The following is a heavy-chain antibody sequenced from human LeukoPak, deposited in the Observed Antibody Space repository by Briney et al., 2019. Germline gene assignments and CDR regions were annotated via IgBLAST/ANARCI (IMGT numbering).Heavy chain of an antibody. CDR2: IKQDGSEK. D-gene: IGHD3-3*01. CDR3: ARDFWSGYYTED. V-gene: IGHV3-7*01. CDR1: GFTFSSCW. J-gene: IGHJ4*02. Sequence: GGSLRLSCAASGFTFSSCWMSWVRQAPGKELEWVANIKQDGSEKYYVDSVKGRFTISRDNAKNSLHLQMDSLSAEHTAVYYCARDFWSGYYTEDWGQGALVIVSS.